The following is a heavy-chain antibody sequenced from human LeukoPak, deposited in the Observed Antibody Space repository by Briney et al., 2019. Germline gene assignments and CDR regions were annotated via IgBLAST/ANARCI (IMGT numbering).Heavy chain of an antibody. CDR1: GGTFSSYA. CDR3: ARGPEHYYYYGMDV. CDR2: IIPIFGIA. V-gene: IGHV1-69*13. Sequence: GASVKVSCKASGGTFSSYAISWVRQAPGQGLEWMGGIIPIFGIANYAQKFQGRVTITADESTSTAYMELSSLRSEDTAVYYCARGPEHYYYYGMDVWGQGTTVTVSS. J-gene: IGHJ6*02.